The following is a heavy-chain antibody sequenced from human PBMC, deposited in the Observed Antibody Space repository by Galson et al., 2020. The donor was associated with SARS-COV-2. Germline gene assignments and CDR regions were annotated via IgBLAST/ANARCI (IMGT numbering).Heavy chain of an antibody. D-gene: IGHD3-10*01. V-gene: IGHV3-72*01. CDR3: AKLGAFDI. Sequence: GESLKISCVASSGFTFSDQYMDRVRQAPGKGREGLGRVRNQGSSDTPEYAASVKGRFTISRDDSKNSLYLQMNSRTAEDTAVYYCAKLGAFDIWGLGTMVTVSS. CDR2: VRNQGSSDTP. CDR1: GFTFSDQY. J-gene: IGHJ3*02.